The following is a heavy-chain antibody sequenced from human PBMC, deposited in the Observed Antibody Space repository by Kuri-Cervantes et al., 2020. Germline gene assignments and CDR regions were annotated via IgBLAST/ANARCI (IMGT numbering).Heavy chain of an antibody. CDR1: GCTFSSGGYY. CDR2: SYYSGST. V-gene: IGHV4-61*08. CDR3: ARVGDGDYVHD. Sequence: SETLSLTCTVSGCTFSSGGYYWSCLRPRKGKGLVWIGYSYYSGSTNYNPSLESRVTISVDTYKNQFPLKLSSVTAADTAVYYGARVGDGDYVHDWGQGTLVTVSS. J-gene: IGHJ4*02. D-gene: IGHD4-17*01.